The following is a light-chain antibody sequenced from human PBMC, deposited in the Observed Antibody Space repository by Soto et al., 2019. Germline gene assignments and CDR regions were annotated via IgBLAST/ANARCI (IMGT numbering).Light chain of an antibody. V-gene: IGKV3-11*01. CDR2: DAS. CDR1: QSVSSY. J-gene: IGKJ2*01. CDR3: QQRSNWPPYT. Sequence: EIVLTQSPTTLSLSPGERATLSCRASQSVSSYLAWYQQNPGQAPRLLIYDASNRATGIPARFSGSGSGKDFTLTISSLQHEDFAVYYCQQRSNWPPYTFGQGTKLEIK.